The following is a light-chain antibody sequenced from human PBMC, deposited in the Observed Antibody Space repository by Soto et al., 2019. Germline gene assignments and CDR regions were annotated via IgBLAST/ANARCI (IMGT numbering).Light chain of an antibody. CDR3: QEYNSGPLT. Sequence: DIQMTQSPSSLSAYVGDRVTITCRASQDISNYLVWYQQKPGKVPERLIYAASTLHSGVPTRFIGSGSGTDFTLTISSRQPEYVASYYCQEYNSGPLTFGPGTKVDIK. V-gene: IGKV1-27*01. J-gene: IGKJ3*01. CDR1: QDISNY. CDR2: AAS.